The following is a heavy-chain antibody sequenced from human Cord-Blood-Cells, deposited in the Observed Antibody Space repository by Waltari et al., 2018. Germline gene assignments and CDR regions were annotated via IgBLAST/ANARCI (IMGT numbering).Heavy chain of an antibody. J-gene: IGHJ4*02. V-gene: IGHV3-11*04. CDR3: ARDPSSLRFLEWLFDY. D-gene: IGHD3-3*01. CDR1: GFTFGAYY. CDR2: ISSSGSTI. Sequence: QVQLVGSGGGWVKPGGSLRLSGAASGFTFGAYYMTWIRQAPGKGLEWVSYISSSGSTIYYADSVKGRFTISRDNAKNSLYLQMNSLRAEDTAVYYCARDPSSLRFLEWLFDYWGQGTLVTVSS.